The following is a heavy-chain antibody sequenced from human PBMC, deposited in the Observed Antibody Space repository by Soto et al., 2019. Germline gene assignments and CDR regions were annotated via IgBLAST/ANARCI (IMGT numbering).Heavy chain of an antibody. CDR3: ARGSSIAALYYRMDV. D-gene: IGHD6-6*01. Sequence: QVQLQESGPGLVKPSQTLSLTCTVSGGSISSGGYYWTWIRQHPGKGLEWIGYNYYSGITYYNPSPKSRVTISLYTSNSQFSLKLSSVTAADTAVYYCARGSSIAALYYRMDVWGQATTVTVSS. V-gene: IGHV4-31*03. CDR2: NYYSGIT. CDR1: GGSISSGGYY. J-gene: IGHJ6*02.